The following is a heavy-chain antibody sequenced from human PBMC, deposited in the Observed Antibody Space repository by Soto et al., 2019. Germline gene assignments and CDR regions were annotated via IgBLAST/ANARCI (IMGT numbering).Heavy chain of an antibody. Sequence: ASVKVSCKASGYTFTGYYIHWVRQAPGQGLEWMGCMNPNNGDSKYAQKFQGRVSMTRDMSITTAYLTLTSLRSDDTAIFYCARARVAANSPRLHXWGQVTLVAVSX. V-gene: IGHV1-2*02. J-gene: IGHJ5*02. D-gene: IGHD2-15*01. CDR2: MNPNNGDS. CDR3: ARARVAANSPRLHX. CDR1: GYTFTGYY.